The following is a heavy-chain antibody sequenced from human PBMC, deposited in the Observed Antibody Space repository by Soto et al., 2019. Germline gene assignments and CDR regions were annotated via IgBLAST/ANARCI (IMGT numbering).Heavy chain of an antibody. D-gene: IGHD6-13*01. CDR1: GFTFSSYA. CDR3: ARDSAAADYWYFDL. Sequence: QVQLVESGGGGVQPGRSLRLSCAASGFTFSSYAMHWVRQAPGKGLEWVAVISYDGSNKYYADSVKGRFTISRDNSKNTLYLQMNSLRAEDTAVYYCARDSAAADYWYFDLWGRGTLVTVSS. V-gene: IGHV3-30-3*01. CDR2: ISYDGSNK. J-gene: IGHJ2*01.